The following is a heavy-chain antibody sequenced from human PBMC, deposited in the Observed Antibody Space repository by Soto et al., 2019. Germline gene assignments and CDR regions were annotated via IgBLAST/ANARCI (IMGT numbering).Heavy chain of an antibody. Sequence: GGSLRLSCAASGFTFSSYSMNWVRQAPGKGLEWVSYISSSSSTIYYADYVKGRLTISRDNAKNSLYLQMNSLRAEDTAVYYCAREKRADIAAAGTFGMDVWGQGTTVTVSS. CDR3: AREKRADIAAAGTFGMDV. CDR1: GFTFSSYS. D-gene: IGHD6-13*01. CDR2: ISSSSSTI. V-gene: IGHV3-48*01. J-gene: IGHJ6*02.